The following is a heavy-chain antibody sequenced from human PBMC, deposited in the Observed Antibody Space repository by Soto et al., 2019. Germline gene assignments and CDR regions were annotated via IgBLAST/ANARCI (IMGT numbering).Heavy chain of an antibody. Sequence: EVQLSESGGGLVQPGGSLRLSCAASGFTFGSYAMSWVRQAPGKGLEWVSLVTYSGANTYYAGSVTGRFTISRDNSRNTLYLQMSSLRVEDTAVYYCATPSLSTGGYSSFDSWGRGTLVTVSS. V-gene: IGHV3-23*01. CDR3: ATPSLSTGGYSSFDS. CDR1: GFTFGSYA. J-gene: IGHJ4*02. D-gene: IGHD1-26*01. CDR2: VTYSGANT.